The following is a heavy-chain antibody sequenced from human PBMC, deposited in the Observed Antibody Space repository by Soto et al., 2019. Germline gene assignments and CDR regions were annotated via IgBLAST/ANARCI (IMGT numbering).Heavy chain of an antibody. J-gene: IGHJ6*02. D-gene: IGHD2-2*01. CDR3: ASPSYCCSTSGYYYYVMDF. CDR1: GYSFTSYW. Sequence: PGESLKISCKGSGYSFTSYWLSWVRQMPGKDLEWMGRIDPSDSYTNYSPSFQGHVTISADKSISTAYLQWSSLKASDTAMYYCASPSYCCSTSGYYYYVMDFWGQGTTVTVSS. V-gene: IGHV5-10-1*01. CDR2: IDPSDSYT.